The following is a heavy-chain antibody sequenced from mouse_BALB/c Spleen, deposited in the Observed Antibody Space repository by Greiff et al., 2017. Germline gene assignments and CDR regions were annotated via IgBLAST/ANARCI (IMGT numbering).Heavy chain of an antibody. V-gene: IGHV1-63*01. J-gene: IGHJ4*01. CDR1: GYAFTNYW. Sequence: VQLQQPGAELVRPGPSVKISCKASGYAFTNYWLGWVKQRPGHGLEWIGDIYPGSGNTYYNEKFKGKATLTANKSSSTAYMQLSSLTAEDTAVFFCAPYYGSSYEAMDYWGQGTSVTVSA. CDR3: APYYGSSYEAMDY. D-gene: IGHD1-1*01. CDR2: IYPGSGNT.